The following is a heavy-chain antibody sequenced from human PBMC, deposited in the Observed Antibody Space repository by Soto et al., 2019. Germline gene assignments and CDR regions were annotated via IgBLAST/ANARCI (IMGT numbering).Heavy chain of an antibody. CDR1: GFTFSNAW. V-gene: IGHV3-15*07. D-gene: IGHD6-19*01. CDR3: TTGFYSSGWYADY. CDR2: IKSKTDGGTT. J-gene: IGHJ4*02. Sequence: GGSLRLSCAASGFTFSNAWMNWVRQAPGKGLEWVGRIKSKTDGGTTDYAAPVKGRFTISRDDSKNTLYLQMNSLKTEDTAVYYCTTGFYSSGWYADYWGQGTLVTVSS.